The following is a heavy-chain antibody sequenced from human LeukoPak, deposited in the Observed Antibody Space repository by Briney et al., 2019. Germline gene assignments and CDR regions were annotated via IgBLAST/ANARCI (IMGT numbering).Heavy chain of an antibody. J-gene: IGHJ6*03. V-gene: IGHV1-46*01. D-gene: IGHD3-10*01. Sequence: ASVKVSCKASGYIFTSYNIYWVRQAPGQGLEWMGIINSSGGSTNYAQKFQGRVTMTRNTSISTAYMELSSLRSEDTAVYYCARGPHPTVIWFGELYYYMDVWGKGTTVTISS. CDR2: INSSGGST. CDR1: GYIFTSYN. CDR3: ARGPHPTVIWFGELYYYMDV.